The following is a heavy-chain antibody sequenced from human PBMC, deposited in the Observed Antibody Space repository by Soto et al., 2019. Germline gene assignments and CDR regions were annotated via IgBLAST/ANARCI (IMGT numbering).Heavy chain of an antibody. Sequence: LSLTCAVSGYSISSGYYWGWIRQPLGKGLEWIGSIYHSGSTYYNPSLKSRVTISVDTSKNQFSLKLSSVTAADTAVYYCARDRMGFDYWGQGTLVTVSS. CDR2: IYHSGST. CDR3: ARDRMGFDY. V-gene: IGHV4-38-2*02. CDR1: GYSISSGYY. J-gene: IGHJ4*02.